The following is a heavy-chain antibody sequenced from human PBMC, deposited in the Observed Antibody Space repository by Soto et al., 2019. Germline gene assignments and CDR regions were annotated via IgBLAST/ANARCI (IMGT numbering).Heavy chain of an antibody. CDR1: GFLFDTYG. CDR3: APSAASDH. J-gene: IGHJ4*02. D-gene: IGHD6-13*01. Sequence: VQLVESGGGVVQPGRSLRLSCVASGFLFDTYGMHWVRQTPGKVLEGVAIISYDGSHKEYADSVKGRFAISRDNSENTLYLQINNVGVEDTALYYCAPSAASDHWGQGTQVTVSS. CDR2: ISYDGSHK. V-gene: IGHV3-30*03.